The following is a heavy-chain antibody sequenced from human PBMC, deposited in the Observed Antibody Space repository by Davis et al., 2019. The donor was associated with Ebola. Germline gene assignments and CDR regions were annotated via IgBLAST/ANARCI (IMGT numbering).Heavy chain of an antibody. CDR2: VWYDGSHE. J-gene: IGHJ4*02. D-gene: IGHD2-2*02. CDR3: ARGRYCSSTSCYRHSSSWYYFDY. CDR1: GFTFDNYG. Sequence: GESLKISCAASGFTFDNYGPHWVRQAPGKGLEWVALVWYDGSHEYYADSVKGRFTISRDNAKNSLYLQMNSLRAEDTAVYYCARGRYCSSTSCYRHSSSWYYFDYWGQGTLVTVSS. V-gene: IGHV3-33*01.